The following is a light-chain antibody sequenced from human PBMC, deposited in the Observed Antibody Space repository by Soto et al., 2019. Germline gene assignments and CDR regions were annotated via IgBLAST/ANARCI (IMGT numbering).Light chain of an antibody. V-gene: IGLV2-14*01. Sequence: ALTQPASVSGSPGQSITISCTGTSSDVGGYNYVSWYQQQSGKAPKLMIHEVSNRPSGVSNRFSGSESGNTASLTISGLQAEDEADYYCSSYTSSRAYVFGIGTKVTVL. J-gene: IGLJ1*01. CDR3: SSYTSSRAYV. CDR1: SSDVGGYNY. CDR2: EVS.